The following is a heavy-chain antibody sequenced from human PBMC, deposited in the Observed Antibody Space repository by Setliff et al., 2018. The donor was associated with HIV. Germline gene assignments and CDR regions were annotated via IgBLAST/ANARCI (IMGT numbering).Heavy chain of an antibody. CDR3: VRDNYYATLDY. CDR2: ISPDGNNK. D-gene: IGHD3-22*01. J-gene: IGHJ4*02. Sequence: GGSLRLSCAASGFTFNNYRFHWVRQTPGKGLEWVTNISPDGNNKYYADSVKGRFTVSRDNSRDTLYLQMNSLRAEETALYYCVRDNYYATLDYWGQGTLVTVSS. V-gene: IGHV3-30*04. CDR1: GFTFNNYR.